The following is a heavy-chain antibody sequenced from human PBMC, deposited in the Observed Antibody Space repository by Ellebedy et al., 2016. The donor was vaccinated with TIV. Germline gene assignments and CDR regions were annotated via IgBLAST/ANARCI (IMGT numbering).Heavy chain of an antibody. D-gene: IGHD3/OR15-3a*01. CDR2: INTEQNNT. V-gene: IGHV1-18*04. J-gene: IGHJ4*02. CDR1: GYTFSTHD. Sequence: ASVQVSCKTSGYTFSTHDINWVRPPPGQGLEWMGWINTEQNNTKYAQRFQDRVTMTTETSTSTAYLQLRSLRSDDTAVYYCARGDWVYYFDYWGQGTLVTVSS. CDR3: ARGDWVYYFDY.